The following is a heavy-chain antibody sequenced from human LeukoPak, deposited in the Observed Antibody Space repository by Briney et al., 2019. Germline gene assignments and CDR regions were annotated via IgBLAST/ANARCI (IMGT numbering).Heavy chain of an antibody. Sequence: PSETLSLTCTVSGGSISSYYWNWIRQPPGKGLEWIGYIYYSGSTNYNPSLKSRVTISIDTSKNQFSLKLSSVTAADTAVYYCARDKGVSNYYYYGMDVWGQGTTVTVSS. CDR2: IYYSGST. J-gene: IGHJ6*02. CDR3: ARDKGVSNYYYYGMDV. CDR1: GGSISSYY. V-gene: IGHV4-59*01. D-gene: IGHD3-10*01.